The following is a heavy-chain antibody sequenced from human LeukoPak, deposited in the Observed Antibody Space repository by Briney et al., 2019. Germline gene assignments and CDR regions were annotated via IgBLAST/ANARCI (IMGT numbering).Heavy chain of an antibody. Sequence: SETLSLTCALYGGSFSGYYWSWIRQPPGKGLEWIGEINHSGSTNYNPSLKSRVTISVDTSKNQFSLKLSSVTAADTAVYYCARGGRAARKFDYWGQGTLVTVSS. V-gene: IGHV4-34*01. J-gene: IGHJ4*02. CDR3: ARGGRAARKFDY. D-gene: IGHD6-6*01. CDR1: GGSFSGYY. CDR2: INHSGST.